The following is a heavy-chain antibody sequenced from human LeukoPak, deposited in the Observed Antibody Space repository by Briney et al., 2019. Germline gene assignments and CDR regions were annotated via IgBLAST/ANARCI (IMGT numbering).Heavy chain of an antibody. CDR2: IYISGST. D-gene: IGHD5-18*01. J-gene: IGHJ4*02. CDR1: GGSISSYY. CDR3: AREPKPSSYYFDS. Sequence: SETLSLTCTVSGGSISSYYWSWIRQPAGKGLDWIGRIYISGSTNYNPSLKSRVTMSVDTSKNQFSLNLSSVTAADTAVYYCAREPKPSSYYFDSWGQGTLVTVSS. V-gene: IGHV4-4*07.